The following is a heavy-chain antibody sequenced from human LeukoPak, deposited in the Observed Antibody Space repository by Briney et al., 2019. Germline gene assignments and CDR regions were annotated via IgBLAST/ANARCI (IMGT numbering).Heavy chain of an antibody. CDR2: INHSGST. D-gene: IGHD2-2*01. CDR1: GGSFSGYY. CDR3: ARSRAAAPYYYYYMDV. Sequence: RASETLSLTCAVYGGSFSGYYWSWIRQPPGKGLEWIGEINHSGSTNYNPSLKSRVTISVDTSKNQFSLKLSSVTAADTAVYYCARSRAAAPYYYYYMDVWGKGTTVTVSS. V-gene: IGHV4-34*01. J-gene: IGHJ6*03.